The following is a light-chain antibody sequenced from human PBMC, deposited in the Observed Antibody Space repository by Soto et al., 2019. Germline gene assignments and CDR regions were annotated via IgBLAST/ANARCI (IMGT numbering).Light chain of an antibody. CDR1: QSISSY. V-gene: IGKV1-39*01. CDR3: QQSDTVTWT. Sequence: DIQMTQSPSSLSASVGDKVTITCRASQSISSYLIWYQQKPGKAPKLLIYDASSLQSGVPSRFSGCGSGTDFTLTISSLQPEDFATYYCQQSDTVTWTFGQGTKLEIK. J-gene: IGKJ2*01. CDR2: DAS.